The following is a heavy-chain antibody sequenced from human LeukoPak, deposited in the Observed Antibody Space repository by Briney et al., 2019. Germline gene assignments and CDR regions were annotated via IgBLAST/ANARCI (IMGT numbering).Heavy chain of an antibody. CDR2: ISGSGGST. CDR3: AKGYDILTGYLTHDY. J-gene: IGHJ4*02. D-gene: IGHD3-9*01. Sequence: GGSLRLSCAASGFTFISYAMSWVPQAPGKGLEWVSAISGSGGSTYYADSVKGRFTISRDNSKNTLYLQMNSLRAEDTAVYYCAKGYDILTGYLTHDYWGQGTLVTVSS. V-gene: IGHV3-23*01. CDR1: GFTFISYA.